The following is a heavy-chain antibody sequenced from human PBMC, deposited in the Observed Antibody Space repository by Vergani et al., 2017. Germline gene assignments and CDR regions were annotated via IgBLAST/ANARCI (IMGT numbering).Heavy chain of an antibody. J-gene: IGHJ6*02. CDR2: IHHSGDT. Sequence: QVQLQESGPGLVKPSETLTLTCDVSDSSIMTNPYWGWFRQSPGKGLEWIGCIHHSGDTHYNSSLKSRVSISIVSSSNFSLSLTSVTAADTALYYCARHRGSGGFFPSSYFYGMDVWGHGTTVTVSS. CDR3: ARHRGSGGFFPSSYFYGMDV. D-gene: IGHD3-10*01. V-gene: IGHV4-38-2*01. CDR1: DSSIMTNPY.